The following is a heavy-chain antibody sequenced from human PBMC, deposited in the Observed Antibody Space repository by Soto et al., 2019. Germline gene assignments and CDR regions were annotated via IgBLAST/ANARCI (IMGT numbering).Heavy chain of an antibody. CDR3: AGGVLSGTYYNWFDP. Sequence: VASVKVSCKASGDTLTVYYIHWVRQAPGQGLEWMGWINPNSGATNYAQKFQGRVTMTRDTSISTAYMDLSRLRSDDTAVYYCAGGVLSGTYYNWFDPWGQGTLVTVSS. CDR2: INPNSGAT. V-gene: IGHV1-2*02. D-gene: IGHD1-26*01. CDR1: GDTLTVYY. J-gene: IGHJ5*02.